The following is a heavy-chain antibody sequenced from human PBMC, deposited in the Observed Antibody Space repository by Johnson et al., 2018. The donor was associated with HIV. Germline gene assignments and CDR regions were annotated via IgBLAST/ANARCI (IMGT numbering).Heavy chain of an antibody. CDR3: ARLLRAPLKDYDSSCHDALDL. D-gene: IGHD3-22*01. CDR1: AFTVSSNY. CDR2: IYSDGST. V-gene: IGHV3-66*04. J-gene: IGHJ3*01. Sequence: VQLVESGGGLVQPGGSLRLSCVATAFTVSSNYMSWVRQAPGKGLEWVSAIYSDGSTYYAESVKGRFTISRDSSKNTLYFQLNSLRAEDTAVYYCARLLRAPLKDYDSSCHDALDLWGQGTIVTVSS.